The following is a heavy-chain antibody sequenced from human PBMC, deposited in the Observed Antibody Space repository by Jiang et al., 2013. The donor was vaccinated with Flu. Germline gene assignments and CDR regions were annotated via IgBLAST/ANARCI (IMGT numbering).Heavy chain of an antibody. CDR3: ARDRGEFNTEWSLDF. J-gene: IGHJ4*02. D-gene: IGHD3-3*01. V-gene: IGHV3-30-3*01. Sequence: VQLVESGGGVVQPGRSLRLSCAASRFTFRNFAMHWVRQAPGKGLQWVAVISYDGNNKDFADFMKGRFTISRDNSRNALYLQMNSLSAEDTAVYYCARDRGEFNTEWSLDFWGRGTLVTVSS. CDR2: ISYDGNNK. CDR1: RFTFRNFA.